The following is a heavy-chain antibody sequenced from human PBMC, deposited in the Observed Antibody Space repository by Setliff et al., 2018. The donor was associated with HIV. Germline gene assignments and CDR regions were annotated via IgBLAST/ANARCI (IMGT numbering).Heavy chain of an antibody. CDR3: ATDPQKGGYYYYYMDV. CDR1: GYTFSSYG. J-gene: IGHJ6*03. V-gene: IGHV1-18*01. Sequence: ASVKVSCKASGYTFSSYGVNWVRQAPGQGLEWMGWISADNGNTKYAQKFQGRVTITADKSTSTAFMELGSLRSDDTAVYYCATDPQKGGYYYYYMDVWGKGTTVTVSS. D-gene: IGHD2-15*01. CDR2: ISADNGNT.